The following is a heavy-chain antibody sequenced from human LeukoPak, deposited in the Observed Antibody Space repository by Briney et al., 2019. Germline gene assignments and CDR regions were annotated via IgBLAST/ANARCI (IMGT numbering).Heavy chain of an antibody. CDR3: ARGTKSDVDYCSGGSCYLHWFDP. Sequence: GASMNVSCKASGYTFTSYYMHWVRQAPGQGLEWMGIINPSGGSTSYAQKFQGRVTVTRDTSTSTVYMELSSLRSEDTAVYYCARGTKSDVDYCSGGSCYLHWFDPWGQGTLVTVSS. CDR1: GYTFTSYY. V-gene: IGHV1-46*01. CDR2: INPSGGST. J-gene: IGHJ5*02. D-gene: IGHD2-15*01.